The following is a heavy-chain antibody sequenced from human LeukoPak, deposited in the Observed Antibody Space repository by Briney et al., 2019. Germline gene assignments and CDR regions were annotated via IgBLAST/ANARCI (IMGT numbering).Heavy chain of an antibody. CDR1: GYTFTGYY. Sequence: SVKVSCKASGYTFTGYYMHWVRQAPGQGLEWMGGIIPIVCTANYAQKFQGRVTITTDESTSTAYMELSSLRSEDTAVYYCARAALGYCSGGSCYSQLTFDYWGQGTLVTVSS. CDR2: IIPIVCTA. CDR3: ARAALGYCSGGSCYSQLTFDY. D-gene: IGHD2-15*01. J-gene: IGHJ4*02. V-gene: IGHV1-69*05.